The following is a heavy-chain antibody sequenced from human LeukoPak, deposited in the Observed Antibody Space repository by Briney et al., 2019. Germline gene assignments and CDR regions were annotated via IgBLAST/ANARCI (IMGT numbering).Heavy chain of an antibody. D-gene: IGHD3-22*01. J-gene: IGHJ6*02. V-gene: IGHV3-30*03. CDR1: GFTFSSYG. Sequence: GGSLRLSCAASGFTFSSYGIHWVRQAPGKGLEWVTVISYDESNKYYADSVKGRFTISRDNSKNTLYLQMNSLRAEDTAVYYCARGGADYFYDSSGYYDLYGLDVWGQWTTVTVSS. CDR2: ISYDESNK. CDR3: ARGGADYFYDSSGYYDLYGLDV.